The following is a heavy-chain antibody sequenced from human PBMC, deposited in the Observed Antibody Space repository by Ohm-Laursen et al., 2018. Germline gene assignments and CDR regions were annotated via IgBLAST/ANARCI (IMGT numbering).Heavy chain of an antibody. V-gene: IGHV3-74*01. CDR1: GFTFSHYW. Sequence: LSLTCAASGFTFSHYWMHWVRQAPGKGLVWVSRINSDGSSTSYADSVKGRFTISRDNSKNTLYLQMNSLRAEDTAVYYCAKDVVVVTATAFDYWGQGTLVTVSS. CDR2: INSDGSST. CDR3: AKDVVVVTATAFDY. J-gene: IGHJ4*02. D-gene: IGHD2-21*02.